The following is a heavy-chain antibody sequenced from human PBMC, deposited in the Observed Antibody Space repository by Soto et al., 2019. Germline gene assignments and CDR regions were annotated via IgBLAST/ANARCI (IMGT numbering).Heavy chain of an antibody. CDR2: TYYSWST. V-gene: IGHV4-59*01. J-gene: IGHJ6*04. CDR1: VCSITGYY. D-gene: IGHD2-15*01. CDR3: ARVLRVVASKNYGWLDP. Sequence: SETLSLTCTFSVCSITGYYWSWILQPPGKGLEWIGYTYYSWSTNYNPSLKSRVTISVDTSKNQFSLKLTSVTAADTAVYFCARVLRVVASKNYGWLDPGGKGSMVNVSS.